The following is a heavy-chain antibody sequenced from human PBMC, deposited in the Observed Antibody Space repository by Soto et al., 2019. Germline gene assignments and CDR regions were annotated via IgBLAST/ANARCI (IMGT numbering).Heavy chain of an antibody. J-gene: IGHJ6*03. V-gene: IGHV1-2*04. D-gene: IGHD5-12*01. CDR1: GDTFSDYY. CDR2: INPNSGAT. CDR3: ARESGGATATLDYYYFYMDV. Sequence: QVQLVQSGAEVRKPGASVTVSCRTSGDTFSDYYIHWVRQAPGQGLEWMGWINPNSGATNYAQKFRGWVTMTRDTSIRTVYMQLSRLRSDDTAVYYCARESGGATATLDYYYFYMDVWGTGTTLTVSS.